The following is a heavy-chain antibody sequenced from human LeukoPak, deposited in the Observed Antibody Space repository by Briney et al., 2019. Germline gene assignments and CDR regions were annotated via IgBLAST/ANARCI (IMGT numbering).Heavy chain of an antibody. J-gene: IGHJ4*02. CDR2: IYYSGST. CDR1: GGSLSSYY. CDR3: ARQAAAADPFDY. Sequence: SETLSLTCTVSGGSLSSYYWSWIRQPPGKGLEWIGYIYYSGSTNYNPSLKSRVTISVDTSKNQFSLKLSSVTAADTAVYYCARQAAAADPFDYWGQGTLVTVSS. D-gene: IGHD6-13*01. V-gene: IGHV4-59*01.